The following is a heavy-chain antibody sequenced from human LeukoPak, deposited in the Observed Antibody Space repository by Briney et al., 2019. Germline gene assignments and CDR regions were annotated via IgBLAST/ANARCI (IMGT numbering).Heavy chain of an antibody. CDR1: GYTFTGYA. Sequence: ASVKVSCKASGYTFTGYAMNWVRQAPGQGLEWMGWINTKTGNPTYGQGFTRRLVFSLDTSVSTAYLQISSLKAEDTVVYYCATISGSNYIGWGQGTLVTVSS. J-gene: IGHJ4*02. CDR2: INTKTGNP. V-gene: IGHV7-4-1*02. CDR3: ATISGSNYIG. D-gene: IGHD1-26*01.